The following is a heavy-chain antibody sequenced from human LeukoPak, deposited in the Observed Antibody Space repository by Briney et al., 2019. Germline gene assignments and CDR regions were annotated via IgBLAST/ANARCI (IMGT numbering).Heavy chain of an antibody. CDR2: ISYDGSNK. D-gene: IGHD2-2*01. CDR3: ATDRVPAARYSYYIDV. J-gene: IGHJ6*03. CDR1: GFTFSSYG. V-gene: IGHV3-30*04. Sequence: GGSLRLSCAASGFTFSSYGMRWVRQAPGKGLEGVAVISYDGSNKYYADSVKGRFTISRDNSKNTMYLQMNSLRAEDTAVYYCATDRVPAARYSYYIDVCGKATTVTASS.